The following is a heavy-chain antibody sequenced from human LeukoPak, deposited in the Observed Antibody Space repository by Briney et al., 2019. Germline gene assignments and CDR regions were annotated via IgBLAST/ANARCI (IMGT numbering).Heavy chain of an antibody. CDR2: MNPNSGNT. CDR1: GYTFTSYD. J-gene: IGHJ3*02. V-gene: IGHV1-8*03. CDR3: AREEGALGYCSGGSCYYDAFDI. D-gene: IGHD2-15*01. Sequence: ASVKVSCKASGYTFTSYDINWVRQATGQGLEWMGWMNPNSGNTGYAQKFQGRVTITRNTSISTAYMELSRLRSDDTAVYYCAREEGALGYCSGGSCYYDAFDIWGQGTMVTVSS.